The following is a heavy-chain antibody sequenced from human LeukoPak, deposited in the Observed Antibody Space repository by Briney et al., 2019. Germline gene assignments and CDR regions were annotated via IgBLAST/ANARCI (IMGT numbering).Heavy chain of an antibody. CDR3: AKSMVRGVITPDY. V-gene: IGHV3-23*01. Sequence: PGGSLRLSCTASGFTFSSYAMSWVRQAPGKGLEWVSAISGSGGSTYYADSVKGRFTISRDNSKNTLYLQMNSLRAEDTAVYYCAKSMVRGVITPDYWGQGTLVTVSS. D-gene: IGHD3-10*01. CDR2: ISGSGGST. J-gene: IGHJ4*02. CDR1: GFTFSSYA.